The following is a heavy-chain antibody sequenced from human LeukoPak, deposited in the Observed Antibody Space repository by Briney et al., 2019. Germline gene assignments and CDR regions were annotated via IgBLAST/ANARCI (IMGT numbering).Heavy chain of an antibody. Sequence: SETLSLTCTVSGYSVSSGYYWGWIRQPPGKGLEWIGSIYHSGSTYYNPSLKSRVTISVDTSKNQFSLKLSSVTAADTAVCYCARDQGYCSSTSCYHWFDPWGQGTLVTVSS. D-gene: IGHD2-2*01. J-gene: IGHJ5*02. CDR3: ARDQGYCSSTSCYHWFDP. CDR1: GYSVSSGYY. V-gene: IGHV4-38-2*02. CDR2: IYHSGST.